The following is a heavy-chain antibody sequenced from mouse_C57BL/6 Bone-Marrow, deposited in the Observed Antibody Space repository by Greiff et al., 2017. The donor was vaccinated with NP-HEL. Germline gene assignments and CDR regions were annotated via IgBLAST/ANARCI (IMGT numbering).Heavy chain of an antibody. J-gene: IGHJ3*01. Sequence: EVQLQESGPELVKPGASVKMSCKASGYTFTDYNMHWVKQSHGKSLEWIGYINPKNGGTSYNQKFQGKATFTVNKSSITAYMELRSLTSEDSAVYYCVYLDSSGAYWGQGTLVTVSA. D-gene: IGHD3-2*02. CDR1: GYTFTDYN. V-gene: IGHV1-22*01. CDR2: INPKNGGT. CDR3: VYLDSSGAY.